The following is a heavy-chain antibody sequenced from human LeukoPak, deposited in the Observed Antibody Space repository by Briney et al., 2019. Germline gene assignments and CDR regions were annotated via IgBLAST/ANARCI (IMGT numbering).Heavy chain of an antibody. Sequence: GASVKVSCKASGYTFTSYGISWVRQAPGQGLEWMEWISAYNGNTNYAQKLQGRVTMTTDTSTSTAYMELRSLRSDDTAVYYCASSYFIRYYYYGMDVWGQGTTVTVSS. CDR3: ASSYFIRYYYYGMDV. V-gene: IGHV1-18*01. D-gene: IGHD3-10*01. J-gene: IGHJ6*02. CDR1: GYTFTSYG. CDR2: ISAYNGNT.